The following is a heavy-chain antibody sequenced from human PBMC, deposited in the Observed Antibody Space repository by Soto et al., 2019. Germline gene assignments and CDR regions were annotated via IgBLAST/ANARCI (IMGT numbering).Heavy chain of an antibody. J-gene: IGHJ4*02. CDR2: ILPVFDEL. CDR1: GGTFKNYA. V-gene: IGHV1-69*01. D-gene: IGHD3-22*01. CDR3: ARACDTSGYHY. Sequence: QVQLVQSESEVKKPGSSVTVSCKVSGGTFKNYAISWVRQAPGQGLQWVGGILPVFDELHYAPTLQGRVTITADEVTSTAHLELGSLTSEDTSVYFCARACDTSGYHYWGQGTLVTVSS.